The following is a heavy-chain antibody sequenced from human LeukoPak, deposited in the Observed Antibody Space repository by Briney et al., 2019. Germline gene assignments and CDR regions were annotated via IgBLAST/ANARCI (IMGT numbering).Heavy chain of an antibody. CDR2: IRNDGRNK. V-gene: IGHV3-30*02. D-gene: IGHD1-26*01. J-gene: IGHJ4*02. Sequence: GGSLRLSCAVSGFTFSSYGMHWVRQAPGKGLEWVAFIRNDGRNKYYADSVKGRFTISRDNSKNTLYLQMNSLRAEDTAVYYCAKGLRKLIVGSTEYYFDYWGQGTLVTVSS. CDR3: AKGLRKLIVGSTEYYFDY. CDR1: GFTFSSYG.